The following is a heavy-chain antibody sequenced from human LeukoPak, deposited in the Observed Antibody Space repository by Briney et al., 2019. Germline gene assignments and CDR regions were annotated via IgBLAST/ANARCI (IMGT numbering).Heavy chain of an antibody. V-gene: IGHV4-34*01. D-gene: IGHD2/OR15-2a*01. CDR3: ASGDEFLDAFDI. Sequence: PSETLSLTCAVYGGSFSGYYWSWIRQPPGKGLEWIGEINHSGSTNYNPSLKSRVTISVGTSKNQLSLKLSSVTAADTAVYYCASGDEFLDAFDIWGQGTVVTVSS. CDR2: INHSGST. CDR1: GGSFSGYY. J-gene: IGHJ3*02.